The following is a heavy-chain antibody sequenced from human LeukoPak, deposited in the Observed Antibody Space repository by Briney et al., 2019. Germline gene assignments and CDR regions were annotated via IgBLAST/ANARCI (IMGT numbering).Heavy chain of an antibody. CDR3: GRAPPGGRNWFEP. CDR2: INPSGGST. V-gene: IGHV1-46*01. Sequence: ASVKVSCKASGYTFISYYMHWVRQAPGQGLEWMGIINPSGGSTSYAQKFQGRVTMTRDTSTSIVYMELSSLRSEDTAVYYCGRAPPGGRNWFEPWGQGTLVTVSS. D-gene: IGHD3-16*01. CDR1: GYTFISYY. J-gene: IGHJ5*02.